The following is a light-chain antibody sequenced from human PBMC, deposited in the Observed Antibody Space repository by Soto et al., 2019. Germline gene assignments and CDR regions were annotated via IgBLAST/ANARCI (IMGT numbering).Light chain of an antibody. Sequence: PLTPNTLSLSPGERATLSCWASQSVSSNYLAWYQQKPGQAPRLLIYGASTRATGIPARFSGSGSGTEFTLTSSSFQYEEFAVHYCNEDTDLPPLSLGGGTMVDIK. CDR2: GAS. CDR3: NEDTDLPPLS. J-gene: IGKJ4*01. V-gene: IGKV3D-7*01. CDR1: QSVSSNY.